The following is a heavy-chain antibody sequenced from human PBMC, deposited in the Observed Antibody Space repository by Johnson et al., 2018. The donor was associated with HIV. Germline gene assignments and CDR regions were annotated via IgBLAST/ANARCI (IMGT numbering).Heavy chain of an antibody. CDR1: GFTFSNAW. Sequence: VESGGGLVKPGGSLRLSCAASGFTFSNAWMSWVRQTPGKGLEWVSILYSAGSAYYADSVKGRFTISRDNSKNTLYLQMKSLRPEDTAVYYCARAPPYYGGYSVSDAFDIWGQGTMVTVSS. V-gene: IGHV3-66*02. CDR3: ARAPPYYGGYSVSDAFDI. J-gene: IGHJ3*02. CDR2: LYSAGSA. D-gene: IGHD3-22*01.